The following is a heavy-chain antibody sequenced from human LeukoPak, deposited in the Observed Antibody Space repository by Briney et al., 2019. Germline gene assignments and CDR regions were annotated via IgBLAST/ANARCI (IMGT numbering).Heavy chain of an antibody. D-gene: IGHD3-16*01. J-gene: IGHJ6*02. CDR2: INHSGST. V-gene: IGHV4-34*01. Sequence: SETLSLTCAVYGGSFGGYYWSWIRQPPGKGLEWIGEINHSGSTNYNPSLKSRVTISVDTSKNQFSLKLSSVTAADTAVYYCARDDSSGYYYYGMDVWGQGTTVTVSS. CDR1: GGSFGGYY. CDR3: ARDDSSGYYYYGMDV.